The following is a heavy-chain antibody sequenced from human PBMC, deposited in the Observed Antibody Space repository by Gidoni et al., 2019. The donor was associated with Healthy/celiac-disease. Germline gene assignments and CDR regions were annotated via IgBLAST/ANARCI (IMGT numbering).Heavy chain of an antibody. CDR1: GGSISSYY. CDR2: IYYCGST. Sequence: QVQLQESGPGLGKPSENLSLTFTVPGGSISSYYWSWIRQPPGQGLEGIGYIYYCGSTNYNPSRKSRVTISVDTSKNQFSLKLSSVTAADTAVYSCARVVRDSSSWYGDSNAFDIWGQGTLVTVSS. V-gene: IGHV4-59*01. CDR3: ARVVRDSSSWYGDSNAFDI. J-gene: IGHJ3*02. D-gene: IGHD6-13*01.